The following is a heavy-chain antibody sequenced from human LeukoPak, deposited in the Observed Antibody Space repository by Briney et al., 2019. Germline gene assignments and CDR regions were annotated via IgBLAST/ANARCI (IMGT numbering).Heavy chain of an antibody. Sequence: HSERLSLTCTVSGGSISSYYWSWIRQPPGEGLGWIVYIYYSGSTTYNPSLNSRVTMSVDTSKRPFSLNLSSATAADTAVYFCARGGSSSSLNHFDYWGQGTLVTVSS. D-gene: IGHD6-13*01. CDR3: ARGGSSSSLNHFDY. CDR1: GGSISSYY. V-gene: IGHV4-59*01. J-gene: IGHJ4*02. CDR2: IYYSGST.